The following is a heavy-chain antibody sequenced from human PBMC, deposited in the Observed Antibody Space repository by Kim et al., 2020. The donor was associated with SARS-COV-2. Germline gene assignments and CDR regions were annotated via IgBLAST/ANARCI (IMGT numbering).Heavy chain of an antibody. CDR3: ASSVFGNDFDY. J-gene: IGHJ4*02. V-gene: IGHV3-33*01. Sequence: YYAGSVKGRFTISRDNSKNTLYLQMNSRRAEDTAVYYCASSVFGNDFDYWGQGTLVTVSS. D-gene: IGHD3-10*02.